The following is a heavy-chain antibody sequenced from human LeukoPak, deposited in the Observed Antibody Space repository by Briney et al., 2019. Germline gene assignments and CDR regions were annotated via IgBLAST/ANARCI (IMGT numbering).Heavy chain of an antibody. V-gene: IGHV3-74*01. CDR2: ISSDGSSA. D-gene: IGHD3-16*01. Sequence: GGSLRLSCAASGFTFTNDWMHWVRQAPGKGPVWVSQISSDGSSATYADSVKGRFTISRDNAKNTLYLQMNSLRAEDTAVYYCVRGLGDSWRQGTQLIVSS. CDR3: VRGLGDS. J-gene: IGHJ5*01. CDR1: GFTFTNDW.